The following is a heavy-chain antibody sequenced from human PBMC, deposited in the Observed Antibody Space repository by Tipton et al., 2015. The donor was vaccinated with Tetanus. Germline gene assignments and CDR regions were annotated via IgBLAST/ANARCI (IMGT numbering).Heavy chain of an antibody. CDR2: ISSSGATI. CDR1: GFTLSDYY. J-gene: IGHJ5*02. CDR3: ARDPGYNNGWGST. D-gene: IGHD6-25*01. Sequence: GSLRLSCAASGFTLSDYYMSWIRQAPGKGLEWLSYISSSGATINYADSVKGRFTLSRDTAKNSLYLLMDSLRADDTAVYYCARDPGYNNGWGSTWGQGTLVTVSS. V-gene: IGHV3-11*01.